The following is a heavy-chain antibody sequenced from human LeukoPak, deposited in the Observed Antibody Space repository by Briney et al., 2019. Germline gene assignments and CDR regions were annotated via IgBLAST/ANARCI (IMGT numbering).Heavy chain of an antibody. Sequence: GASVKVSCKASGYTFTGYYMHWVRQAPGQGLEWMGWINPNSGGTNYAQKFQGRVTMTRDTSISTAYMELSRLRSDDTAAYYCSWAPDRYYYYGMDVWGQGTTVTVSS. V-gene: IGHV1-2*02. CDR1: GYTFTGYY. CDR3: SWAPDRYYYYGMDV. CDR2: INPNSGGT. J-gene: IGHJ6*02.